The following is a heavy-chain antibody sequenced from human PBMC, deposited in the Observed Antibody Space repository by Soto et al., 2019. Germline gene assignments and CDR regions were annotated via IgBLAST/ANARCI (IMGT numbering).Heavy chain of an antibody. CDR3: AKALAARSAFDI. CDR2: ISGSGGST. J-gene: IGHJ3*02. CDR1: GFTFSSYA. V-gene: IGHV3-23*01. Sequence: PGGSLRLSCAASGFTFSSYAMSWVRQAPGKGLEWVSTISGSGGSTYYADSVKGRFTISRDNSKNTLYLQMNSLRAEDTAVYYCAKALAARSAFDIWGQGTMVTVSS. D-gene: IGHD6-6*01.